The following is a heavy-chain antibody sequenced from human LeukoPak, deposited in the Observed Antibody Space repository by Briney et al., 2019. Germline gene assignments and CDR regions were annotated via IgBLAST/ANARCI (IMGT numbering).Heavy chain of an antibody. V-gene: IGHV1-2*02. J-gene: IGHJ4*02. CDR2: INPNSGGT. CDR3: ARGLLEVDDYGGKVS. D-gene: IGHD4-23*01. Sequence: GASVKVSCKASGYTFTGYYMHWVRQAPGQGLEWMGWINPNSGGTNYAQKFQGRVTMTRDTSISTACMELSRLRSDDTAVYYCARGLLEVDDYGGKVSWGQGTLVTVSS. CDR1: GYTFTGYY.